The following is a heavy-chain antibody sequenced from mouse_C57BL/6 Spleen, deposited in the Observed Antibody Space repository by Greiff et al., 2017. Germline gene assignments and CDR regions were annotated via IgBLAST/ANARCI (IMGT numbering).Heavy chain of an antibody. V-gene: IGHV1-50*01. CDR3: AKGSSYGYFDV. CDR2: IDPSDSYT. J-gene: IGHJ1*03. CDR1: GYTFTSYW. D-gene: IGHD1-1*01. Sequence: QVQLQQPGAELVKPGASVKLSCKASGYTFTSYWMQWVKQRPGQGLEWIGEIDPSDSYTNYNQKFKGKATLTVDTTSSTAYMQSSSLTSEDAAVYYCAKGSSYGYFDVWGTGTTVTVSS.